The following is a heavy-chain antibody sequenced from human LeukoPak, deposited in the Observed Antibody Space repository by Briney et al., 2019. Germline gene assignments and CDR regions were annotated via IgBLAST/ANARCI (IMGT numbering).Heavy chain of an antibody. V-gene: IGHV4-34*01. CDR1: GGSFTSYY. CDR3: ASSRGYTSGLWYYYMEV. D-gene: IGHD6-25*01. CDR2: INNSGTT. Sequence: LESLSLTCAVYGGSFTSYYWSWIRQPPGKGLEWIAEINNSGTTNYNPSLKGRVTISVDTSKNQVSLKLSSVTAADTAVYYCASSRGYTSGLWYYYMEVWGKGTTVTVSS. J-gene: IGHJ6*03.